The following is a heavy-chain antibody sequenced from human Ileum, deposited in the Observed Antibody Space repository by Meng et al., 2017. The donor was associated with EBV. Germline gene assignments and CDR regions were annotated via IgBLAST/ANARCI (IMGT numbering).Heavy chain of an antibody. D-gene: IGHD1-14*01. Sequence: VHLGQSGAEVKKPGASVKVSCKASGYTFTSYPMHWVRQAPGQRLQWMGWVNTGNGKTEYSQNFQGRVTITRDTSANTAYMELSSLRSEDTAVYYCASRPENDVGPFDYWGQGTLVTVSS. CDR2: VNTGNGKT. V-gene: IGHV1-3*04. CDR1: GYTFTSYP. J-gene: IGHJ4*02. CDR3: ASRPENDVGPFDY.